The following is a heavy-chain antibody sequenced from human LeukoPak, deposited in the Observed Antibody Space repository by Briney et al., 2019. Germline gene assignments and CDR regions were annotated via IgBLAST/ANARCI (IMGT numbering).Heavy chain of an antibody. J-gene: IGHJ4*02. Sequence: PGGSLRLSCAASGFSFSSYGMHWVRQAPGKGLEWVAVISYDGSNKYYACSVKGRFTIFRDNSKNTLYLQMNSLRAEDTAVYYCAKDFESVVPYYGTGTDYWGQGTLVTVSS. CDR2: ISYDGSNK. CDR1: GFSFSSYG. CDR3: AKDFESVVPYYGTGTDY. D-gene: IGHD3-10*01. V-gene: IGHV3-30*18.